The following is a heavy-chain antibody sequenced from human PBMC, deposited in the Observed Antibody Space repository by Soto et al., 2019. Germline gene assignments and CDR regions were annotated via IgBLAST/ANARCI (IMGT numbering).Heavy chain of an antibody. CDR3: AKSAGVARRITMVRGVIITPLPGVY. Sequence: QVQLVESGRGVVQPGRSLRLSCAASGFTFSSYGMHWVRQAPGKGLEWVAVISYDGSNKYYADSVKGRFTISRDNSKNTLYLQMNSLRAEDTAVYYCAKSAGVARRITMVRGVIITPLPGVYWGQGTLVTVSS. CDR2: ISYDGSNK. J-gene: IGHJ4*02. V-gene: IGHV3-30*18. CDR1: GFTFSSYG. D-gene: IGHD3-10*01.